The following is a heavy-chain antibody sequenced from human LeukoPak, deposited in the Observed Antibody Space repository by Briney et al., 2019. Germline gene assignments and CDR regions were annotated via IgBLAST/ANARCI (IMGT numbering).Heavy chain of an antibody. CDR1: GYTFTGYN. J-gene: IGHJ4*02. CDR2: ITLNSGAT. D-gene: IGHD6-19*01. Sequence: ASVKVSCKTSGYTFTGYNMHWVRQAPGQGLEWLGRITLNSGATGYAQKFQGRVTMTRDTSISTVYMELSRLRSDDTAVYYCASGRRSYSSGWVFDYWGQGTLVTVSS. CDR3: ASGRRSYSSGWVFDY. V-gene: IGHV1-2*06.